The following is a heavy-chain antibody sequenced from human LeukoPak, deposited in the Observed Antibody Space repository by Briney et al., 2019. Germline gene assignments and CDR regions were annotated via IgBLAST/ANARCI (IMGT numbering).Heavy chain of an antibody. CDR3: ARSFLYYMDV. D-gene: IGHD3-16*02. Sequence: SQTLSLTCSVSGGSISSSNYYWSWIRQPAGKGLEWIGRIYTSESTNYNPSLKSRVTISVDTSRNQFSLKLSSVTAADTAVYYCARSFLYYMDVWGKGTTVTVSS. J-gene: IGHJ6*03. CDR1: GGSISSSNYY. V-gene: IGHV4-61*02. CDR2: IYTSEST.